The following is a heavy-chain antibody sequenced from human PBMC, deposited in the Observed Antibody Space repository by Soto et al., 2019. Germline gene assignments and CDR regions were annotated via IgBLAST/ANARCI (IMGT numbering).Heavy chain of an antibody. CDR2: MSFDGNSK. Sequence: QVQLVESGGGVVQPGRSLRLSCAASGFTFSSYSMHWVRQAPGKGLEWVAAMSFDGNSKYFADSVKGRFTISRDNSKNTLSLQMNSLGADDSAVYYCVRGRSVIDHDDFEYWGQGTLVTVSS. CDR3: VRGRSVIDHDDFEY. D-gene: IGHD2-21*01. CDR1: GFTFSSYS. J-gene: IGHJ4*02. V-gene: IGHV3-30-3*01.